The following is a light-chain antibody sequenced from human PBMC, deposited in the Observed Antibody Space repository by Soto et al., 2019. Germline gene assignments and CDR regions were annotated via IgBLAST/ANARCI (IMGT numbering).Light chain of an antibody. Sequence: DIQMTQSPSTLSAFVGDRVTITCRASQTISTSLAWYQQKPGRPPKLLIYLASSLQSGVPARFSGSGSGTDFSLTIRGLKPEDFAVYYCQQYRMSPNTFGQGTRLEI. CDR1: QTISTS. CDR2: LAS. V-gene: IGKV1-5*03. J-gene: IGKJ5*01. CDR3: QQYRMSPNT.